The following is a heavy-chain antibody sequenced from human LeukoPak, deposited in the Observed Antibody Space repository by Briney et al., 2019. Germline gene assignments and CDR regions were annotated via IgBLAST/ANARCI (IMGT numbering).Heavy chain of an antibody. CDR3: AKDYGSGREAVGFDI. CDR1: GFTFSSYS. CDR2: IRYGGSNK. D-gene: IGHD3-10*01. J-gene: IGHJ3*02. V-gene: IGHV3-30*02. Sequence: PGGSLRLSCAASGFTFSSYSMNWVRQAPGKGLEWVAFIRYGGSNKYYADSVKGRFTISRDNSKNTLYLQMNSLRAEDTAVYYCAKDYGSGREAVGFDIWGQGTMVTVSS.